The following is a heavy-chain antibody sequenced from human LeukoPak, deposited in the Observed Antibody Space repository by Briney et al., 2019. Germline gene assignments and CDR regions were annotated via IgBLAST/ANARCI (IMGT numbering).Heavy chain of an antibody. CDR2: ISNDGVT. CDR3: AVEYSSSSGFDY. D-gene: IGHD6-6*01. V-gene: IGHV3-53*01. J-gene: IGHJ4*02. CDR1: GFTVSSYY. Sequence: PGGSLRLSCAVSGFTVSSYYMSWVRQAPGKGLESVSVISNDGVTYYADSVKGRFTISRDNSKNTVYLQMNSLRAEDTAVYYCAVEYSSSSGFDYWGQGTLVTVSS.